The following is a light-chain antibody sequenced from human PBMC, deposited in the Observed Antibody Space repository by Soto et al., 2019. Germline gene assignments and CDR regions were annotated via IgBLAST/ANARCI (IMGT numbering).Light chain of an antibody. CDR1: SSDVGGYNY. V-gene: IGLV2-14*01. J-gene: IGLJ1*01. Sequence: QSALTQPASVSGSPGQSITISCTGTSSDVGGYNYVSWYQQHPGKAPKLMIYDVSNRPSGVSNRFSGSKSGNTGSLTISGLQAEDEADYYCSSYTSSSTPHYVFGTGTKLTVL. CDR2: DVS. CDR3: SSYTSSSTPHYV.